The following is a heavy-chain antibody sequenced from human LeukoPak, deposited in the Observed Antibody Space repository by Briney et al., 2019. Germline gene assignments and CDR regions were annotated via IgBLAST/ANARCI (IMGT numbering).Heavy chain of an antibody. CDR2: IIPIFGSA. D-gene: IGHD1-26*01. Sequence: GASVKVSCKASGGTFSSYAISWVRQAPGQGLEWMGGIIPIFGSANYAQKFQGRVTITADESTSTAYMELSSLRSEDTAVYYCARAPGGRGGDLDYWGQGTLVTVSS. CDR1: GGTFSSYA. CDR3: ARAPGGRGGDLDY. J-gene: IGHJ4*02. V-gene: IGHV1-69*13.